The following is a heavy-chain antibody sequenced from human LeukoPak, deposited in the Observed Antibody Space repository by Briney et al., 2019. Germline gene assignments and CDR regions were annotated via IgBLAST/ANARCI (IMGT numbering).Heavy chain of an antibody. J-gene: IGHJ4*02. CDR1: GFTFSSYA. Sequence: GGSLRLSCAASGFTFSSYAMSWVRQAPGKGLEWVSCISRSGDRADYTASVRGRFTISRDNSKNTLYLQMNSLSAEDTAVYYCAKFDWLLRGPFDYWGQGTLVTVSS. CDR2: ISRSGDRA. D-gene: IGHD3-9*01. CDR3: AKFDWLLRGPFDY. V-gene: IGHV3-23*01.